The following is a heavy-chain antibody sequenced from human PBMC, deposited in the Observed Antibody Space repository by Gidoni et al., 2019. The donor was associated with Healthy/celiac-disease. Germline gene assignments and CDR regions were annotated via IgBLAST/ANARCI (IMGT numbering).Heavy chain of an antibody. CDR2: IRYDGSNK. Sequence: QVQLVESGGGVVQPGGSLRLSCAASGFTFSSYGMHWVRQAPGKGLEWVAFIRYDGSNKYYADSVKGRFTISRDNSKNTLYLQMNSLRAEDTAVYYCAKVIHDYGGNSNGMDVWGQGTTVTVSS. V-gene: IGHV3-30*02. CDR3: AKVIHDYGGNSNGMDV. J-gene: IGHJ6*02. D-gene: IGHD4-17*01. CDR1: GFTFSSYG.